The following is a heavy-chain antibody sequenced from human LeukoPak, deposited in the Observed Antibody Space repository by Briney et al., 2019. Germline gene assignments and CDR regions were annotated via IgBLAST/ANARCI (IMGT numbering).Heavy chain of an antibody. J-gene: IGHJ4*02. CDR1: GFTFSSYS. CDR2: ISSGSSTI. V-gene: IGHV3-48*01. CDR3: ARDLYGDYVFDY. D-gene: IGHD4-17*01. Sequence: GGSLRLSCAASGFTFSSYSMNWVRQASGKGLEWVSYISSGSSTIYYADSVKGRFTISRDIAKNSLYLQMNSLRAEDTAVYYCARDLYGDYVFDYWGQGTLVTVSS.